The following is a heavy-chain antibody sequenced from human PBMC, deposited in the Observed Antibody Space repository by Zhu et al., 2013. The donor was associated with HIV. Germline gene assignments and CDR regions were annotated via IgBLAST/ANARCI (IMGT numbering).Heavy chain of an antibody. CDR3: ARRPPRXHKFIXYY. D-gene: IGHD3-9*01. CDR1: GYTFSDYG. V-gene: IGHV1-18*01. CDR2: ISAYTGNS. J-gene: IGHJ4*01. Sequence: QVVQSGGEVKEPGASVRVSCKTSGYTFSDYGISWVRQAPGQGLEWVGWISAYTGNSDSAQKVQGRITMTTDTSTNTAYMELRSLRSDDTAVYFCARRPPRXHKFIXYYW.